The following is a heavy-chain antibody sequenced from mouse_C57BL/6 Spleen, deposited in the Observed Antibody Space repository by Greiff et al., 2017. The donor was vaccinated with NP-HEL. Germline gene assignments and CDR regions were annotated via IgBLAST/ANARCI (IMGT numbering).Heavy chain of an antibody. CDR2: ISSGGSYT. CDR1: GFTFSSYG. V-gene: IGHV5-6*01. D-gene: IGHD6-1*01. CDR3: ARDESAYYFDY. Sequence: EVQGVESGGDLVKPGGSLKLSCAASGFTFSSYGMSWVRQTPDKRLEWVATISSGGSYTYYPDSVKGRFTISRDNAKNTLYLQMSSLKSEDTAMYYCARDESAYYFDYWGQGTTLTVSS. J-gene: IGHJ2*01.